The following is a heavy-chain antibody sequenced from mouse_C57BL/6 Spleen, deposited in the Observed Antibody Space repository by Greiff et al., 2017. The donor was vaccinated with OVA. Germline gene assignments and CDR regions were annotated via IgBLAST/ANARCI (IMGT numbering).Heavy chain of an antibody. J-gene: IGHJ4*01. CDR2: IDPNSGGT. V-gene: IGHV1-72*01. CDR3: ARAFTSDAMDY. Sequence: VQLLQPGAELVKPGASVKLSCKASGYTFTSYWMHWVKQRPGRGLEWIGRIDPNSGGTTYNEKFKSKATLTVDKPSSTAYMQLSSLTSEDSAVYCCARAFTSDAMDYWGQGTSVTVSS. CDR1: GYTFTSYW.